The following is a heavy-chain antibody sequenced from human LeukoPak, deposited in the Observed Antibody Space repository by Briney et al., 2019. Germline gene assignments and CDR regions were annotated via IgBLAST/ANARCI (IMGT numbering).Heavy chain of an antibody. D-gene: IGHD2-15*01. CDR2: ISSSGSTI. J-gene: IGHJ3*02. CDR1: GFTFSSYE. CDR3: AKDGGSDPDSFDI. Sequence: GGSLRLSCAASGFTFSSYEMNWVRQAPGKGLEGVSYISSSGSTIYYADSVKGRFTISRDNTKNSLYLQMNSLRAEDTAVYYCAKDGGSDPDSFDIWGQGTMVTVSS. V-gene: IGHV3-48*03.